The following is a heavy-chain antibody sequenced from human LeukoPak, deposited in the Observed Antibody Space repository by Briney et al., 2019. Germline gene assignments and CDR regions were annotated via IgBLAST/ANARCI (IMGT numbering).Heavy chain of an antibody. CDR1: GGSISSYY. CDR2: IYYSGST. Sequence: SETLSLTCTVSGGSISSYYWSWIRQPPGKGLEWIGYIYYSGSTNYNPSLKSRVTISVETSKNLFSLKLSSVTAADTAVYYCARGGRGYGSGSYADFDYWGQGTLVTVSS. CDR3: ARGGRGYGSGSYADFDY. V-gene: IGHV4-59*12. D-gene: IGHD3-10*01. J-gene: IGHJ4*02.